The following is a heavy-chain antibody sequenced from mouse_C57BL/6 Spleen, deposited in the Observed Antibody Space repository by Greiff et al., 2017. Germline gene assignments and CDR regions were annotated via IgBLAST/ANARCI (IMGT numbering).Heavy chain of an antibody. J-gene: IGHJ1*03. CDR3: ARSITTVVATDFDV. V-gene: IGHV1-18*01. CDR1: GYTFTDYN. Sequence: VQLQHSGPELVKPGASVKIPCKASGYTFTDYNMDWVKQSHGKSLEWIGDINPNNGGTIYNQKFKGKATLTVDKSSSTAYMELRSLTSEDTAVYYCARSITTVVATDFDVWGTGTTVTVSS. CDR2: INPNNGGT. D-gene: IGHD1-1*01.